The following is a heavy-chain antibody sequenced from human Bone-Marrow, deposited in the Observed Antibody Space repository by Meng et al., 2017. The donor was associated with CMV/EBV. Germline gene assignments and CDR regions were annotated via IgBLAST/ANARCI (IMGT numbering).Heavy chain of an antibody. CDR3: ARAYCSSTSCPDY. J-gene: IGHJ4*01. CDR1: GGSFSGYY. CDR2: IYYSGST. D-gene: IGHD2-2*01. Sequence: SETLSLTCAVYGGSFSGYYWSWIRQPPGKGLEWIGYIYYSGSTNYNPSLKSRVTISVDTSKNQFSLKLSSVTAADTAVYYCARAYCSSTSCPDYWGQGTLVSVS. V-gene: IGHV4-59*01.